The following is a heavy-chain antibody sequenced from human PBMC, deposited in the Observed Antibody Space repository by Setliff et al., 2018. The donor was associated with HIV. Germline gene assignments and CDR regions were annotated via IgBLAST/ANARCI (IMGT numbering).Heavy chain of an antibody. CDR3: ARVSCSSWYMDV. CDR2: INHSGST. D-gene: IGHD6-13*01. J-gene: IGHJ6*03. V-gene: IGHV4-34*01. Sequence: ETLSLTCAVYVGSFSGYYWSWIRQPPGKGLEWIGEINHSGSTNYNPSLKSRVTISVDTSKNQFSLRLSSVTAADTAVYYCARVSCSSWYMDVWGKGTTVTVSS. CDR1: VGSFSGYY.